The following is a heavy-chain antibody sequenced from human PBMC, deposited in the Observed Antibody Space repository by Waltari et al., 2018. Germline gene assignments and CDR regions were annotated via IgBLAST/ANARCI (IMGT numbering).Heavy chain of an antibody. V-gene: IGHV4-39*01. CDR2: IYYSGST. Sequence: QLQLQESGPGLVKPSETLSLTCTVSGGSISSSSYYCCWIRQPPGKGLEWIGSIYYSGSTYYNPSLKSRVTISVDTSKNQFSLKLSSVTAADTAVYYCARRARADYYGMDVWGQGTTVTVSS. CDR1: GGSISSSSYY. D-gene: IGHD2-15*01. CDR3: ARRARADYYGMDV. J-gene: IGHJ6*02.